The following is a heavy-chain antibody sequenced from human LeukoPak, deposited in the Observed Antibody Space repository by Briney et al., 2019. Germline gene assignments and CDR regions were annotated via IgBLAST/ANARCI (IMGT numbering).Heavy chain of an antibody. V-gene: IGHV1-18*01. CDR3: ARDFRPYYYDSSGYSGLGY. D-gene: IGHD3-22*01. Sequence: GASVKVSCKASGYTFTSYGISWVRQAPGQGLEWMGWISAYNGNTNYAQKLQGRVTMTTDTSTSTAYMELRSLRSEDTAVYYCARDFRPYYYDSSGYSGLGYWGQGTLVTVSS. CDR2: ISAYNGNT. CDR1: GYTFTSYG. J-gene: IGHJ4*02.